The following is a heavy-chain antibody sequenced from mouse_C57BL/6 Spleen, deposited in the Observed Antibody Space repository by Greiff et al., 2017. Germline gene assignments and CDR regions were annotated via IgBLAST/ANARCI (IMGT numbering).Heavy chain of an antibody. CDR3: ARSGLYFDY. CDR2: IYPGSGNT. Sequence: QVHVKQSGAELVRPGASVKLSCKVSGYTFTDYYINWVKQRPGQGLEWIARIYPGSGNTYYNEKFKGKATLTAEKSSSTAYMQLSSLTSEDSAVYFCARSGLYFDYWGQGTTLTVSS. J-gene: IGHJ2*01. V-gene: IGHV1-76*01. CDR1: GYTFTDYY.